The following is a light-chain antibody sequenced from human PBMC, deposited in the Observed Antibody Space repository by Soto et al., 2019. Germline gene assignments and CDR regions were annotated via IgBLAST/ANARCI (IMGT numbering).Light chain of an antibody. J-gene: IGKJ1*01. CDR3: QHYNSYSEA. CDR2: VAF. Sequence: DIQMPQSPSTLSASVGDRVTITCRASQGIRNALGWYQQKPGKAPKLLISVAFSLQSGVPSRFSGSGSGTEFTLTISSLQPDDFATYYCQHYNSYSEAFGQGTKVDIK. V-gene: IGKV1-17*01. CDR1: QGIRNA.